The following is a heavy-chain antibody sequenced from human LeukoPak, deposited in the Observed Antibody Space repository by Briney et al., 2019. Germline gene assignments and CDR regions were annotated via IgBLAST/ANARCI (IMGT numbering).Heavy chain of an antibody. V-gene: IGHV3-7*01. J-gene: IGHJ4*02. CDR3: ARDAFDYGDYGAFDY. D-gene: IGHD4-17*01. Sequence: PGGSLRLSCAASGFTFSSYWMSWVRQAPGKGREWVANIKQDGSEKYYVDSVKGRFTISRDNAKNSLYLQMNSLRAEDTAVYYCARDAFDYGDYGAFDYWGQGTLVTVSS. CDR2: IKQDGSEK. CDR1: GFTFSSYW.